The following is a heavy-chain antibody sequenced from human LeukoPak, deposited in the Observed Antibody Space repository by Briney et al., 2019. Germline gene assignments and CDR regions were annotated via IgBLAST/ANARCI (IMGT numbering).Heavy chain of an antibody. V-gene: IGHV4-34*01. J-gene: IGHJ3*02. CDR3: ARSLQGNTTYDAFDI. CDR2: NNHSGST. Sequence: SETLSLTCAVYGGSFSGYYWSWIRHPPGKGLECVVENNHSGSTNYSPSLKSRVTISVETSKNQFSLKLSSVTAADTAVYYCARSLQGNTTYDAFDIWGQGTMVTVSS. CDR1: GGSFSGYY. D-gene: IGHD4-23*01.